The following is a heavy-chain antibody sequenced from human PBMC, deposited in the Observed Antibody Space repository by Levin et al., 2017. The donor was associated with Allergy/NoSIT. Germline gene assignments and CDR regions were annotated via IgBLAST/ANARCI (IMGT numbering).Heavy chain of an antibody. D-gene: IGHD1-26*01. CDR1: GGSISSGDYY. J-gene: IGHJ4*02. Sequence: SETLSLTCTVSGGSISSGDYYWSWIRQPPGKGLEWIGYIYYSGSTYYNPSLKSRVTISVNTTKNHFSLKRSSVTAADTAVYYCASVGEWSSRYYVYYFEYWGQGTLVTVSS. CDR2: IYYSGST. V-gene: IGHV4-30-4*01. CDR3: ASVGEWSSRYYVYYFEY.